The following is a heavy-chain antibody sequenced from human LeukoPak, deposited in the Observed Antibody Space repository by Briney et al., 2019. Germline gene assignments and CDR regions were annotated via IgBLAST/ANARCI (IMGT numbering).Heavy chain of an antibody. CDR3: AKGSSGYYHGSYNWFDP. J-gene: IGHJ5*02. V-gene: IGHV1-8*03. Sequence: ASVKVSCKASGYTFTSYDINWVRQAPGQGLEWMGWMNPNSGNTDYAQKFQGRVTITRNTSISTAYMELSSLRSEDTAVYYCAKGSSGYYHGSYNWFDPWGQGTLVTVSS. D-gene: IGHD3-22*01. CDR1: GYTFTSYD. CDR2: MNPNSGNT.